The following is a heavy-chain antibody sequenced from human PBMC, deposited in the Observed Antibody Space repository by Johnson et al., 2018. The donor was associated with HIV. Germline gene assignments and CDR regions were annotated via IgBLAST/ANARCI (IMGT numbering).Heavy chain of an antibody. D-gene: IGHD5-24*01. V-gene: IGHV3-30-3*01. J-gene: IGHJ3*02. CDR1: GFTFSSYA. CDR2: ISYDGSNK. CDR3: ARDRGAMAAVAVDS. Sequence: QVLLVESGGGVVQPGRSLRLSCAASGFTFSSYALHWVRQAPGKGLEWVAVISYDGSNKYYADSVKGRFTISRDNSKNTLYLQMNSLRAEDTAVYYCARDRGAMAAVAVDSWGQGTMVTVSS.